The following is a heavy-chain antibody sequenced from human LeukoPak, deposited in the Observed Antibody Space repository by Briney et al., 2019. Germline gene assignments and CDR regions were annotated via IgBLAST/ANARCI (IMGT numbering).Heavy chain of an antibody. V-gene: IGHV4-30-4*08. J-gene: IGHJ4*02. D-gene: IGHD3-3*01. CDR3: ARQAGDFWSGYYFDY. CDR2: IYYSGGT. CDR1: GGSISSGDYY. Sequence: PSETLSLTCTVSGGSISSGDYYWSWIRQPPGKGLEWIGYIYYSGGTYYNPSLKSRVTISVDTSKNRFSLKLSSVTAADTAVYYCARQAGDFWSGYYFDYWGQGTLVTVSS.